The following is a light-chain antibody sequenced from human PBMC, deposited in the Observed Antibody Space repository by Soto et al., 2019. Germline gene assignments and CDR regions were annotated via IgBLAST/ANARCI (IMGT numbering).Light chain of an antibody. V-gene: IGLV1-44*01. CDR1: NSDIGSNT. J-gene: IGLJ2*01. CDR3: AVWDDSRVV. CDR2: TTN. Sequence: QSVLTQPPSASGTPGQTVTISCSGSNSDIGSNTVNWYQHSPGTAPKLLIYTTNQRPSGVPDRFSGSKSGTSASLAISGLQSEDESDYYCAVWDDSRVVFGGGTQLTVL.